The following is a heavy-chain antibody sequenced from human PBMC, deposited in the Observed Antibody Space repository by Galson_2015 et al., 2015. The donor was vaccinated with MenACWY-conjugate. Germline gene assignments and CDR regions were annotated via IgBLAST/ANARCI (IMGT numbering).Heavy chain of an antibody. CDR2: INPVDSNI. CDR1: GSSFTNYW. Sequence: QSGAEVKKPGESLKISCQGSGSSFTNYWIAWVRQMPGKGLEWVGLINPVDSNIRYSPSFQGQVTISADESISTAYLRWSSLKASDTAMYYCARHPPGGRGMDVWGQGTTVTVSS. V-gene: IGHV5-51*01. D-gene: IGHD1-26*01. CDR3: ARHPPGGRGMDV. J-gene: IGHJ6*02.